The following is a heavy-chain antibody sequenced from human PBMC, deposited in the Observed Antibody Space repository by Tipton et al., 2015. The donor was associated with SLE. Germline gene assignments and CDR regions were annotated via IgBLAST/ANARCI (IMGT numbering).Heavy chain of an antibody. CDR3: ARGFLGMKAAQSYFDY. Sequence: SLRLSCAASGFTFSDHYMDWVRQAPGKGLDWVGRTRNKANRHTTEYAASVRGRFSISRDDSENSLYLQMNSLEIEDTAVYYCARGFLGMKAAQSYFDYWGQGTLVTVSS. D-gene: IGHD6-25*01. CDR2: TRNKANRHTT. J-gene: IGHJ4*02. V-gene: IGHV3-72*01. CDR1: GFTFSDHY.